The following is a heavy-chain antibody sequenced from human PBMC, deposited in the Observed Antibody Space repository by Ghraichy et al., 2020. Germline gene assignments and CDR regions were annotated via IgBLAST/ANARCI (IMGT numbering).Heavy chain of an antibody. CDR1: GGTFNNFG. CDR2: ITPMLHTA. J-gene: IGHJ6*02. V-gene: IGHV1-69*13. CDR3: ARVSNCGGDCFSVKWNKYYYYAMDV. D-gene: IGHD2-21*02. Sequence: SVKVSCKASGGTFNNFGVTWVRQAPGQGLEWVGTITPMLHTASYAQRFQGRATILADEATTTAYMELRSLRSEDTAIYYCARVSNCGGDCFSVKWNKYYYYAMDVWGQGTTVTVSS.